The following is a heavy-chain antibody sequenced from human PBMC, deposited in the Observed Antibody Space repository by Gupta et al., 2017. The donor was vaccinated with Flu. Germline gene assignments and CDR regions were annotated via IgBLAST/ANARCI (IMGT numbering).Heavy chain of an antibody. CDR1: GFTFSTYG. D-gene: IGHD2-2*01. J-gene: IGHJ6*02. CDR3: AKDRVRRSSGYGMDI. CDR2: VSYDGGQN. Sequence: QVQLVESGGGVVQPGRSLRLSCAASGFTFSTYGMYWVRQARGKGLEWVAVVSYDGGQNNYADSVKGRFTISGDNAKSTLYLEMNSLRSEDTALYYCAKDRVRRSSGYGMDIWGQGTTVTVSS. V-gene: IGHV3-30*18.